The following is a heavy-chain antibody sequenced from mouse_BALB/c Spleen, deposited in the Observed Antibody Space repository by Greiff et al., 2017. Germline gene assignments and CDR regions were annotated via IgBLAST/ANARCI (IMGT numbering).Heavy chain of an antibody. V-gene: IGHV1-63*02. J-gene: IGHJ3*01. CDR2: IYPGGGYT. CDR1: GYTFTNYW. CDR3: ARGNYYGSRRAWFAY. Sequence: VKLLESGAELVRPGTSVKMSCKAAGYTFTNYWIGWVKQRPGHGLEWIGDIYPGGGYTNYNEKFKGKATLTADTSSSTAYMQLSSLTSEDSAIYYCARGNYYGSRRAWFAYWGQGTLVTVSA. D-gene: IGHD1-1*01.